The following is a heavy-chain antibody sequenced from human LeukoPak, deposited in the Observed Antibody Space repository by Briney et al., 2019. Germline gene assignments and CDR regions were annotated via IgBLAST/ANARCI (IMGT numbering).Heavy chain of an antibody. Sequence: PGGSLRLSCAASGFTFSSYSMNWVRQAPGKGLEWLASIFSSSLYINYADSVKGRFTISRDNAENSLFLQMNSLRAEDTAVYYCARDSTYTGSFHDAFDIWGQGTMVIVSS. CDR3: ARDSTYTGSFHDAFDI. CDR2: IFSSSLYI. D-gene: IGHD1-26*01. CDR1: GFTFSSYS. V-gene: IGHV3-21*01. J-gene: IGHJ3*02.